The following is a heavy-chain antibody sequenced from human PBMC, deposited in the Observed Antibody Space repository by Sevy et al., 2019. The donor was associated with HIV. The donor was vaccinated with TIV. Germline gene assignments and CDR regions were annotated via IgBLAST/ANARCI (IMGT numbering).Heavy chain of an antibody. CDR3: ARGGVDYYGSSVFYP. V-gene: IGHV4-39*01. Sequence: SETLSLTCTVSGGSISSSNYYWGWIRQPPGKGLEWIGSIYYSGRTYYNPSLKGRFTISVDTSKNQFALRLSCVTAADTAVYYCARGGVDYYGSSVFYPWGQGTLVTVSS. CDR2: IYYSGRT. D-gene: IGHD3-22*01. J-gene: IGHJ5*02. CDR1: GGSISSSNYY.